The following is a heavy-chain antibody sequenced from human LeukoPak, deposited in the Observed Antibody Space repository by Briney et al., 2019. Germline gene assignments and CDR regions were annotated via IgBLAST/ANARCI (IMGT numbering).Heavy chain of an antibody. V-gene: IGHV3-30*03. Sequence: GGSLRLSCAASGFTFSSYGMHWVRQAPGKGLEWVAVISYDGSNKYYADSVKGRFTISRDNSKNTLYLQMNSLRAEDTAVYYCARDSSYYDSSGYYPYDYWGQGTLVTVSS. D-gene: IGHD3-22*01. J-gene: IGHJ4*02. CDR2: ISYDGSNK. CDR1: GFTFSSYG. CDR3: ARDSSYYDSSGYYPYDY.